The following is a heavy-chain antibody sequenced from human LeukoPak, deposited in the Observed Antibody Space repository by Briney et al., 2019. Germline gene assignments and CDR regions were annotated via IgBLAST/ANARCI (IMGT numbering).Heavy chain of an antibody. CDR1: GFTFSSYS. CDR2: ISSSSYI. CDR3: ARGEDYYPIEY. Sequence: GSLRLSCAASGFTFSSYSMNWVRQAPGKGLEWVSSISSSSYIYYADSVKGRFTISRDNAKNTLYLQMNSLRAEDTAVYYCARGEDYYPIEYWGQGTLVTVSS. D-gene: IGHD3-22*01. J-gene: IGHJ4*02. V-gene: IGHV3-21*01.